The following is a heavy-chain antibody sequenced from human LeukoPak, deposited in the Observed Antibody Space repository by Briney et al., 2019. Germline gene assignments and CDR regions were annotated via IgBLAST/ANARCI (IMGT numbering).Heavy chain of an antibody. J-gene: IGHJ3*02. Sequence: SETLSLTCAVYGGSFSGYYWSWIRQPPGKGLEWIGEINHSGSTNYNPSLKSRVTISVDTSKNQFSLKLSSVTAADTAVYYCARGPTNIFMGTTDAFDIWGQGTMVTVSS. CDR3: ARGPTNIFMGTTDAFDI. CDR1: GGSFSGYY. V-gene: IGHV4-34*01. D-gene: IGHD1-14*01. CDR2: INHSGST.